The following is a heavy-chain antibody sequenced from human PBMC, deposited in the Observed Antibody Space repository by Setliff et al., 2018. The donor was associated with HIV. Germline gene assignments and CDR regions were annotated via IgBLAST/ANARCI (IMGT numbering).Heavy chain of an antibody. V-gene: IGHV3-48*01. CDR1: GFVFTDHS. D-gene: IGHD1-26*01. CDR3: VRDQLRWPERWDFDF. Sequence: GGSLRLSCAASGFVFTDHSLHWVRQAPGEGLEWISYISATGTTVSYADSVRGRLIISRDSVRNEVYLQMKSLRVDDTALYYCVRDQLRWPERWDFDFWGQGTLVTVSS. J-gene: IGHJ4*02. CDR2: ISATGTTV.